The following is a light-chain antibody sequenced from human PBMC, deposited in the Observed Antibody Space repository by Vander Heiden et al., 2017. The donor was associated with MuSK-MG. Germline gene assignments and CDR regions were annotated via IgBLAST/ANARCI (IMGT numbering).Light chain of an antibody. CDR3: QLSYGVLFT. CDR2: AAS. CDR1: QSIGTN. J-gene: IGKJ3*01. Sequence: IQMTQSPSSLSASVGDRVTITCRASQSIGTNLNWYRQKPGRAPELLIYAASGLQSGVPSRFSGSGSGTDFTLTISSLQPEDFATYYCQLSYGVLFTFGPGTKVDI. V-gene: IGKV1-39*01.